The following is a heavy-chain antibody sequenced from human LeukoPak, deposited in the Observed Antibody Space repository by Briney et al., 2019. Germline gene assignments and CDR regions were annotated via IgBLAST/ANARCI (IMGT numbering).Heavy chain of an antibody. CDR2: IYYSGNT. CDR3: ARVRGYSYDSSDFDY. Sequence: SETLSLTCTVSGDSISYYYWSWIRQPPGKGLEWIGKIYYSGNTNYNPSLKSRVIISVDTSKNQFSLKLSSVTAADTAVYYCARVRGYSYDSSDFDYWGQGTLVTVSS. CDR1: GDSISYYY. J-gene: IGHJ4*02. V-gene: IGHV4-59*01. D-gene: IGHD5-18*01.